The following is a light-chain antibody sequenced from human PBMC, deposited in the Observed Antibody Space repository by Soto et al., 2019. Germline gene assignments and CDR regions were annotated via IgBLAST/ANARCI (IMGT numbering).Light chain of an antibody. V-gene: IGLV2-8*01. J-gene: IGLJ3*02. CDR1: SRDVGDYNY. Sequence: QSVLTQPPSASGSPGQSVTISCTGTSRDVGDYNYVSWYQQHPGKAPKLIISDVTKRPSGVPDRFSGSLSGNTASLTVSGVEVEYEADYYCSSYAGYNNLELFGGGTKLTVL. CDR3: SSYAGYNNLEL. CDR2: DVT.